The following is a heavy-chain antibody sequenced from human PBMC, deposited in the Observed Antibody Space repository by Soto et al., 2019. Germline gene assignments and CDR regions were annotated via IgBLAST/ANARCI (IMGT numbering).Heavy chain of an antibody. D-gene: IGHD3-22*01. J-gene: IGHJ3*02. CDR3: ARERGYYYDRSGYSHAFDI. CDR1: CGSISSSSYY. Sequence: PSETLSLTCTVSCGSISSSSYYWGWIRQPPGKGLEWIGSIYYSGSTYYNPSLKSRVTISVDTAKNQFSLKLSSVTAADTAVYYCARERGYYYDRSGYSHAFDIWGQRTIFTVS. CDR2: IYYSGST. V-gene: IGHV4-39*02.